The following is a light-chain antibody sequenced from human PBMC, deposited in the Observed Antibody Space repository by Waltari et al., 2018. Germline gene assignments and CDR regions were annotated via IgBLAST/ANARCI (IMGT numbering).Light chain of an antibody. J-gene: IGLJ2*01. CDR3: QSYDSNNYVI. Sequence: NFMLTQPRPVSESPAKTVTISCSCRSGNIPSTQVSRYQQRPGSPPPSVIYEDYHRPSGVPDRFSASFDSSSNSASLTISGLKTEDETGYYCQSYDSNNYVIFGGGSKLTVL. V-gene: IGLV6-57*01. CDR2: EDY. CDR1: SGNIPSTQ.